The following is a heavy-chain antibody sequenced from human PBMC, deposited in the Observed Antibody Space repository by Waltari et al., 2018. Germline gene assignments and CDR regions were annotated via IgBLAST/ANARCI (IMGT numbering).Heavy chain of an antibody. CDR1: GYTFTNYG. CDR3: ARENLQRQNDY. Sequence: QVQLVQSGAEVKKPGASVKVACKASGYTFTNYGVTCGRQAPGQGLEWMGWINAHIGNTVYTQKFQGRVTMTTDTSTNTVYLELRSLRSDDTAVYYCARENLQRQNDYWGQGTLVTVSP. J-gene: IGHJ4*02. CDR2: INAHIGNT. V-gene: IGHV1-18*01.